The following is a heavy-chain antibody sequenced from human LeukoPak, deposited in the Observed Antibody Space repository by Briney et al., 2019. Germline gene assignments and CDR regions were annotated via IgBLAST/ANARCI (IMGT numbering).Heavy chain of an antibody. CDR3: ASQTAGNYWYFDL. Sequence: SETLSLTCAVSGGSISSFYWSWIRQPPGKGLEWIGYIYYSGSTNYNPSLKSRVTISVDTSKNQFSLTLSSVTAADTAVYYCASQTAGNYWYFDLWGRGTLVTVSS. CDR2: IYYSGST. V-gene: IGHV4-59*08. D-gene: IGHD2-21*02. J-gene: IGHJ2*01. CDR1: GGSISSFY.